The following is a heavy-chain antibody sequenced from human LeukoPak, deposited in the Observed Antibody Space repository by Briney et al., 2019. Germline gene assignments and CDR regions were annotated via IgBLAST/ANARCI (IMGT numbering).Heavy chain of an antibody. J-gene: IGHJ3*02. CDR1: GGIFSTYA. Sequence: SVKASCKASGGIFSTYAINWVRQAPGQGLEWMGRIIPILHQANYAQKFRDRVTIAADESTSTAYMDLSSLRPEDTAVYYCAKGRGSDAFDIWGQGTVVTVSS. CDR2: IIPILHQA. V-gene: IGHV1-69*11. CDR3: AKGRGSDAFDI.